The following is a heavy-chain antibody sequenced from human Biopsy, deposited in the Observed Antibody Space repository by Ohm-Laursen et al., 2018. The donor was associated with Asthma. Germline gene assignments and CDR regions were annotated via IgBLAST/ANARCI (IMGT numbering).Heavy chain of an antibody. D-gene: IGHD1-26*01. J-gene: IGHJ4*02. V-gene: IGHV3-9*01. CDR1: GFPFDDYA. CDR2: ISWNSGSI. Sequence: SSLRLSCAASGFPFDDYAMHWVRQAPGKGLEWVSGISWNSGSIGYADSVKGRFTISRDNAKNSLYLQMNSLRAEDTALYYCAKGEWELREANFDYWGQGTLVTVSS. CDR3: AKGEWELREANFDY.